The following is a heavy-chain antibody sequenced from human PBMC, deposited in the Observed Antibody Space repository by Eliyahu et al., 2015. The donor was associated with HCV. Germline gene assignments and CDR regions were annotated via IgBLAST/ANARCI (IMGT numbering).Heavy chain of an antibody. CDR3: AKVAVILWFGERGRGMDV. V-gene: IGHV3-30*18. J-gene: IGHJ6*04. CDR2: ISYDGSIK. CDR1: GFXFXNYG. D-gene: IGHD2-21*01. Sequence: QVQLVESGGGVVQSGKSLRLSCTASGFXFXNYGMHWVRQAPGKGLEWVAIISYDGSIKYYADXLGRAKPDNAKTTLYLQMNSLRAEDTAVYYCAKVAVILWFGERGRGMDVWGKGTTVTVSS.